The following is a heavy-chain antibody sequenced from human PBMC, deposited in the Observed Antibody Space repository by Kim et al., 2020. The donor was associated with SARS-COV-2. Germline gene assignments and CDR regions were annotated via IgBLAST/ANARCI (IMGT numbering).Heavy chain of an antibody. Sequence: SETLSLTCTVSGGSISSGGYYWSWIRQHPGKGLEWIGYIYYSGSTYYNPSLKSRVTISVDTSKNQFSLKLSSVTAADTAVYYCARGRLRFLEWLTTPVLRGMDVWGQGTTVTVSS. CDR2: IYYSGST. CDR3: ARGRLRFLEWLTTPVLRGMDV. D-gene: IGHD3-3*01. J-gene: IGHJ6*02. CDR1: GGSISSGGYY. V-gene: IGHV4-31*03.